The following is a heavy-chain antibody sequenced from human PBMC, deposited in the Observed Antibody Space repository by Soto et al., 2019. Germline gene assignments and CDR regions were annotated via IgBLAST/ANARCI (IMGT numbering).Heavy chain of an antibody. V-gene: IGHV3-23*01. CDR1: GFTFSSYA. J-gene: IGHJ5*02. CDR3: AKDRLASGSGVRFDP. D-gene: IGHD3-10*01. CDR2: ISGSGDNT. Sequence: GGSLRLSCTASGFTFSSYAMSWVRQAPGKGLEWVSDISGSGDNTFYADSVKGRFTISRDNSKNTLFLEMNSLRADDTALYYCAKDRLASGSGVRFDPWGQGTLVTVSS.